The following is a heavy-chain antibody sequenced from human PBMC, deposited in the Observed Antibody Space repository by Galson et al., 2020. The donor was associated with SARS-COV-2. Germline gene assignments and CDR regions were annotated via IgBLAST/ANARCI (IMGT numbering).Heavy chain of an antibody. V-gene: IGHV5-10-1*01. D-gene: IGHD4-17*01. CDR3: ARLVTTVTTSDWFDP. J-gene: IGHJ5*02. CDR2: IDPSDSYT. Sequence: GESLKISCKGSGYSFTSYWISWVRQMPGKGLEWMGRIDPSDSYTNYSPSFQGHVTISADKSISTAYLQWSSLKASDTAMYYCARLVTTVTTSDWFDPWGQGTLVTVS. CDR1: GYSFTSYW.